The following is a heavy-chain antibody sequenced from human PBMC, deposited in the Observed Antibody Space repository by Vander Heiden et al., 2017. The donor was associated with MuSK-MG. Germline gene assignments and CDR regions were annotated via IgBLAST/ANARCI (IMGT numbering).Heavy chain of an antibody. J-gene: IGHJ3*02. D-gene: IGHD4-17*01. CDR3: ARDHDYGDYDAFDI. Sequence: QVQLVESGGGVGQPGRSLRLSWAASGFTSGSDGMHWVRQAPGKGREWVAVIWYDGSNKYYADSVKGRFTISRDNSKNTLYLQMNSLRAEDTAVYYCARDHDYGDYDAFDIWGQGTMVTVSS. CDR1: GFTSGSDG. CDR2: IWYDGSNK. V-gene: IGHV3-33*01.